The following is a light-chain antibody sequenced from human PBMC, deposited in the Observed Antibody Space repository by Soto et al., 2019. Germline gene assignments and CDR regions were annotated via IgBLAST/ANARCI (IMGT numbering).Light chain of an antibody. J-gene: IGKJ2*01. CDR2: GAS. V-gene: IGKV3-15*01. CDR1: QSVSSN. Sequence: EIVLTQSPGTLSLSPGERATLSCRASQSVSSNLAWYQQKPGQAPRLLIYGASTRATGIPARFSGSGSGTEFTLTISSLQSEDVAVYYCQQYNQWPPYTFGQGTKVDIK. CDR3: QQYNQWPPYT.